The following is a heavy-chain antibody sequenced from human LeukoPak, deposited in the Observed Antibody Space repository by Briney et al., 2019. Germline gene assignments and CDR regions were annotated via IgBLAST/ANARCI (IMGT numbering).Heavy chain of an antibody. CDR1: GGSISSSSYC. V-gene: IGHV4-39*01. CDR2: IYYSGST. J-gene: IGHJ4*02. Sequence: SETLSLTCTVSGGSISSSSYCWGWIRQPPGKGLEWIGSIYYSGSTYYNPSLKSRVTISVDTSKNQFSLKLSSVTAADTAVYYCARHAAGYCSSTSCRIRTYYFDYWGQGTLVTVSS. D-gene: IGHD2-2*01. CDR3: ARHAAGYCSSTSCRIRTYYFDY.